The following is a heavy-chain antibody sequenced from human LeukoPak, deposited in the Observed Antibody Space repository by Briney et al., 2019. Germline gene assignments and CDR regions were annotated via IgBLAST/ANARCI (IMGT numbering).Heavy chain of an antibody. CDR3: ARGVDYYENSGTIDY. Sequence: GGSLRLSCAASGFTFSSYAMHWVRQAPGKGLEWVAVISYDGSNKYYADSVKGRFTISRDNSKNTLYLQMNSLRAEDTAVYYCARGVDYYENSGTIDYWGQGTLVTVSS. D-gene: IGHD3-22*01. CDR2: ISYDGSNK. J-gene: IGHJ4*02. V-gene: IGHV3-30-3*01. CDR1: GFTFSSYA.